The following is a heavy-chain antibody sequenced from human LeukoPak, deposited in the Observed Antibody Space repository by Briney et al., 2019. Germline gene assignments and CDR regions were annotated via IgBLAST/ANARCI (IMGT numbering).Heavy chain of an antibody. D-gene: IGHD3-9*01. V-gene: IGHV3-21*01. CDR2: ISSSSSYI. CDR1: GFTFSRHS. CDR3: ARSHLDYDILTGYTAR. Sequence: GGSLRLSCAASGFTFSRHSINWVRQAPGKGLEWVSSISSSSSYIYYADSVKGRFTISRDNAKNSLYLQMNSLRAEDTAVYYCARSHLDYDILTGYTARWGQGTLVTVSS. J-gene: IGHJ4*02.